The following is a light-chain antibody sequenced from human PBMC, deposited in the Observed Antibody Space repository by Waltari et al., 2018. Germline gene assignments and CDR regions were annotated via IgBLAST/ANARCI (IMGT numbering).Light chain of an antibody. V-gene: IGLV1-44*01. CDR3: IVWDDSLQGWV. Sequence: QSVVTQPPSASGTPGQRVTMSCSGSSSNIGSHTVNWYQQLPGTAPKLLIHSNDQRPSGVPGRFSASKSGTAASLDIRGLQSEDEADYYCIVWDDSLQGWVFGGGTKLTV. CDR1: SSNIGSHT. J-gene: IGLJ3*02. CDR2: SND.